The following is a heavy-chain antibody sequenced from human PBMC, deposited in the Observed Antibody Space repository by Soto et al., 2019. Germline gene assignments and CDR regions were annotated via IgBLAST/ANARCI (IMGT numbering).Heavy chain of an antibody. V-gene: IGHV4-39*01. D-gene: IGHD1-26*01. CDR3: ARHGDYSGSYLTWFDP. Sequence: QLQLQESGPGLVKPSETLSLTCTVSGGSISSSSHYWGWIRQPPGKGLEWIGSIYYSGSIYYNPSLKSRVTISVDTSKNQFSLKLSSVTAADTAVYHCARHGDYSGSYLTWFDPWGQGTLVTVSS. CDR1: GGSISSSSHY. CDR2: IYYSGSI. J-gene: IGHJ5*02.